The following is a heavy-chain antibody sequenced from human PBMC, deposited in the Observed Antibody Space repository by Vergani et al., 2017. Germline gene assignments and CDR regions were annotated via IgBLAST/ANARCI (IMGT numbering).Heavy chain of an antibody. Sequence: QLQLQESGPGLVKPSETLSLTCTVSGGSISSSSYYWGWIRQPPGKGLEWIGSIYYSGRTYYNPSLKSRVTISVDTSKNQFSLKLSSVTAADTAVYYCARHGDIVVVPAASFDYWGQGTLVTVSS. D-gene: IGHD2-2*01. CDR2: IYYSGRT. CDR1: GGSISSSSYY. CDR3: ARHGDIVVVPAASFDY. J-gene: IGHJ4*02. V-gene: IGHV4-39*01.